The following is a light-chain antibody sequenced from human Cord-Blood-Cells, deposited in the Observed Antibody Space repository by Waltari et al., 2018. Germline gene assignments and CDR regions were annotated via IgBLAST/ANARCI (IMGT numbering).Light chain of an antibody. CDR1: RSDVGGYNY. CDR3: CSYAGSYTFV. J-gene: IGLJ1*01. Sequence: QSALTQPRSVSGSPGQSVTISCTGTRSDVGGYNYAPWYQQHPGKAPKLMIYDVSKRPSGVPVRFSGSESGNTASLTISGLQAEDEADYYCCSYAGSYTFVFGTGPKVTVL. V-gene: IGLV2-11*01. CDR2: DVS.